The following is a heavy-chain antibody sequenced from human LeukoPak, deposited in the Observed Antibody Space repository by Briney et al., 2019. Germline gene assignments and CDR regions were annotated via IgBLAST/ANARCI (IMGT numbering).Heavy chain of an antibody. CDR1: GFTFNSYN. CDR2: ISSSGSTI. J-gene: IGHJ4*02. CDR3: ARERGSSWYYNRRSYFDY. D-gene: IGHD6-13*01. Sequence: QPGGSLRLSCAASGFTFNSYNMNWIRQAPGKGLEWVSYISSSGSTIYYADSVKGRFTISRDNAKNSLYLQMNSLRAEDTAVYYCARERGSSWYYNRRSYFDYWGQGTLVTVSS. V-gene: IGHV3-48*04.